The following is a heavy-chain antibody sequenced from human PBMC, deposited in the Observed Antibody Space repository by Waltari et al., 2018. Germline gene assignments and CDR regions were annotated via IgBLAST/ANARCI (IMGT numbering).Heavy chain of an antibody. D-gene: IGHD2-2*01. CDR1: GFTFSSYS. CDR3: ARDLGYCSSTSCYYYYYMDV. V-gene: IGHV3-21*01. J-gene: IGHJ6*03. CDR2: ISSSSSYI. Sequence: EVQLVGSGGGLVKPGGSLRLSCAASGFTFSSYSMNWVRQAPGKGLEWVSSISSSSSYIYYADSVKGRFTISRDNAKNSLYLQMNSLRAEDTAVYYCARDLGYCSSTSCYYYYYMDVWGKGTTVTISS.